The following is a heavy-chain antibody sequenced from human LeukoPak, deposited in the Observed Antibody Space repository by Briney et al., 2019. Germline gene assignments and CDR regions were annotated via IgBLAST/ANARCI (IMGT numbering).Heavy chain of an antibody. Sequence: GRSLRLSCAASGFTFSSYGMHWVRQAPGKGLEWVAVISYDGSNKYYADSVKGRFTISRDNSKNTLYLQMNSLRAEDTAVYNCATFGGSSWYLDYWGQGTLVTVSS. J-gene: IGHJ4*02. CDR1: GFTFSSYG. CDR3: ATFGGSSWYLDY. D-gene: IGHD6-13*01. V-gene: IGHV3-30*03. CDR2: ISYDGSNK.